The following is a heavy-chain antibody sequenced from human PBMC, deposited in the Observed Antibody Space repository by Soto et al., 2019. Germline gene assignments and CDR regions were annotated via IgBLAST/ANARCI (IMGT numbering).Heavy chain of an antibody. CDR1: GFTFSSYA. D-gene: IGHD2-2*02. Sequence: SLRLSCAASGFTFSSYAIRWVRQAPVKGLEWVAVISGSEKYYVDSVKGRFTISKDNSKNTLYLQMNSLRPEDTAVYYCAKSPNFYCSSPNCYKYYFDHWGQGTRVTVSS. V-gene: IGHV3-23*01. J-gene: IGHJ4*02. CDR3: AKSPNFYCSSPNCYKYYFDH. CDR2: ISGSEK.